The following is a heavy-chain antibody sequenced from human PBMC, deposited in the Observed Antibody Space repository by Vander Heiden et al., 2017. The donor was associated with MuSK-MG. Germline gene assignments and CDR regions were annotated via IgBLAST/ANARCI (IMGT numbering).Heavy chain of an antibody. V-gene: IGHV1-18*01. CDR3: AREEILNYGDYEDAFDI. CDR1: GDPVSRYG. D-gene: IGHD4-17*01. CDR2: ISPYNGDT. J-gene: IGHJ3*02. Sequence: QVQLVQSGGVEQEPGASMKLSCKAYGDPVSRYGVSWVRQSPGQALEWMGWISPYNGDTSYAQKFQSRVNMTTDAATTTAYMELGSLKSDDTAVYYGAREEILNYGDYEDAFDIWGQGTMVTVSS.